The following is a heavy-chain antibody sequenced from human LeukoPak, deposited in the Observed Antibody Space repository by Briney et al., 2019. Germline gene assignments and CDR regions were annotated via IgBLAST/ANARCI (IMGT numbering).Heavy chain of an antibody. CDR1: RFTFSSYT. J-gene: IGHJ4*02. V-gene: IGHV3-21*01. D-gene: IGHD3-3*01. CDR3: ARGGSLVLRFLEWLFPFLEY. CDR2: IAPSSTYI. Sequence: PGGSLRLSCSASRFTFSSYTMNWVRQAPGKGLEWVSSIAPSSTYIYYADSVKCRFTISRDNAKNSLYLQMNSLRAEDTAVYYCARGGSLVLRFLEWLFPFLEYWGQGTLVTVSS.